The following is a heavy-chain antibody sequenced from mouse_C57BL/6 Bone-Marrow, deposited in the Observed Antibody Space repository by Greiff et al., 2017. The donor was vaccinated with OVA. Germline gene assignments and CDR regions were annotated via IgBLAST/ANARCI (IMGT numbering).Heavy chain of an antibody. Sequence: EVKLVESGGGLVKPGGSLKLSCAASGFTFSSYALSWVRQTPEKRLEWVATISDGGSYTYYPDNVKGRFTISRDNAKNNLYLQMSHLKSEDTAMYYCARDWLLWVHWYYFDYWGQGTTLTVSS. D-gene: IGHD2-14*01. CDR2: ISDGGSYT. CDR1: GFTFSSYA. CDR3: ARDWLLWVHWYYFDY. V-gene: IGHV5-4*01. J-gene: IGHJ2*01.